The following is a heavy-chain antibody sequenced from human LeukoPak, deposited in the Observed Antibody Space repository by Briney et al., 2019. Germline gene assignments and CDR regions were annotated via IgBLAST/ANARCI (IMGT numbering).Heavy chain of an antibody. Sequence: PSQTLSLTCTVPGGSISSGRYYRSSIRQPAGKGLEWIGRIYRSGSTNYNPAVKSRVRISVDTYKNQFSLKLRSVTAADTAVYYCARVSTGPLYMDVWGKGTRVTISS. V-gene: IGHV4-61*02. D-gene: IGHD4-17*01. CDR3: ARVSTGPLYMDV. CDR1: GGSISSGRYY. CDR2: IYRSGST. J-gene: IGHJ6*03.